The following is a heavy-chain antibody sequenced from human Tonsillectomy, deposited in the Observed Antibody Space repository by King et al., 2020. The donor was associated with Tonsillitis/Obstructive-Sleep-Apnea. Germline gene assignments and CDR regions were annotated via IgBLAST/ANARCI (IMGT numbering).Heavy chain of an antibody. CDR3: ARDAGYCSSTTCYKPLDY. J-gene: IGHJ4*02. V-gene: IGHV1-69*04. CDR2: IIPILHIT. Sequence: QLVQSGAEVKKPGSSVQVSCKASAGTFSSHAINWVRQAPGQGLEWMGGIIPILHITNYAQNFQGRVTITADIFTSTAYMEVSSLRSEDTAVYYCARDAGYCSSTTCYKPLDYWGQGTLVTVSS. CDR1: AGTFSSHA. D-gene: IGHD2-2*02.